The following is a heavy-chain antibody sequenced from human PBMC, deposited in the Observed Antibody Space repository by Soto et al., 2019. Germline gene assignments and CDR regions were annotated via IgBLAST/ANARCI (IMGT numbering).Heavy chain of an antibody. Sequence: EVQLVESGGGLVKPGESLRLSCAASGFTFTNAWMNWVRQAPGKGLEWVGRIRSKTDGGTPDYAAPVKGRFTISRDDSKNTLYVQMNSLKTEDTAIYYCTPEKGYWGKGTLVTVSS. CDR1: GFTFTNAW. CDR2: IRSKTDGGTP. V-gene: IGHV3-15*07. J-gene: IGHJ4*02. CDR3: TPEKGY.